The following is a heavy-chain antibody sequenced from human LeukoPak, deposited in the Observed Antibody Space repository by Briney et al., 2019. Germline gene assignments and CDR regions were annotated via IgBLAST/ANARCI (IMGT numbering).Heavy chain of an antibody. Sequence: GASVKVSCKASGYTFTGYYIHWVRQAPGQGLEWMGWINPNSGGTNYAQKFQGRVTMTTDTSTSTAYMELRSLRSDDTAVYYCARDEDYGISVNVDYWGQGTLVTVSS. V-gene: IGHV1-2*02. CDR3: ARDEDYGISVNVDY. CDR1: GYTFTGYY. J-gene: IGHJ4*02. CDR2: INPNSGGT. D-gene: IGHD4-17*01.